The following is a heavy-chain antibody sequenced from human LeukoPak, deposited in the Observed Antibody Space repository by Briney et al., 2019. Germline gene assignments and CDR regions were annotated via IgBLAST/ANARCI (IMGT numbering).Heavy chain of an antibody. Sequence: SETLSLTCTVSGGSISSSSYYWGWIRQPPGTGLEWIGSIYHSGSTYYNPSLKSRVTISVDTSKNQFSLKLSSVTAADTAVYYCARLTIYCGGDCYLRSAEYFQHWGQGTLVTVSS. V-gene: IGHV4-39*01. CDR1: GGSISSSSYY. D-gene: IGHD2-21*02. CDR2: IYHSGST. CDR3: ARLTIYCGGDCYLRSAEYFQH. J-gene: IGHJ1*01.